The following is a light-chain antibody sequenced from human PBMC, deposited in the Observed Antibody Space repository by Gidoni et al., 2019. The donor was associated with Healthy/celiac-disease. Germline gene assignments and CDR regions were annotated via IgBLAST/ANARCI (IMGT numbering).Light chain of an antibody. J-gene: IGLJ3*02. V-gene: IGLV1-40*01. CDR3: QSYDSSLSGSRV. Sequence: QSVLTQPPSVSGAPGQRVTISCTGSSSNIGAGYDVHWYQQLPGTAPKLLIYGNSNRPSGVPDRFSGSKSDTSASLAITGLQAEDEADYYCQSYDSSLSGSRVFGGGTKLTVV. CDR1: SSNIGAGYD. CDR2: GNS.